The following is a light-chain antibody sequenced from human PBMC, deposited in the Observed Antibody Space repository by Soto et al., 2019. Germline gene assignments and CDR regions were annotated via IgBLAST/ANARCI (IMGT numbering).Light chain of an antibody. CDR1: QSVSSY. CDR3: QQRSNWPSIT. J-gene: IGKJ5*01. Sequence: ILLTQSPATLSLTPGKRATLSCRVSQSVSSYLAWYQQKPGQAPRLLIYDASNRATGIPARFSGSGSGTDFTLTINSLEPEDSAVYYCQQRSNWPSITFGQGTRLEIK. V-gene: IGKV3-11*01. CDR2: DAS.